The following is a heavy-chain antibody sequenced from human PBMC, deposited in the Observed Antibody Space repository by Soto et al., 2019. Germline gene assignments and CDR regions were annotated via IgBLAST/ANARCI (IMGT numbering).Heavy chain of an antibody. J-gene: IGHJ3*01. CDR2: VYDADGK. CDR1: GMTVSGKKY. V-gene: IGHV3-53*01. CDR3: ATWLQREHAYDV. D-gene: IGHD1-1*01. Sequence: GGSLRLSCAVVGMTVSGKKYVAWVRQAPGKGLEWVSGVYDADGKYYADSVKGRFTTSRDSSKTIVYLEMNDLGPEDTAIYYCATWLQREHAYDVWGLGTAVT.